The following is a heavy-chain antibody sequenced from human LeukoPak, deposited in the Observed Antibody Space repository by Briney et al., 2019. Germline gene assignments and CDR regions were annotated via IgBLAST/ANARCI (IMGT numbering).Heavy chain of an antibody. D-gene: IGHD1-26*01. Sequence: NHGESLKISCKASGYSFTTYWIGWVRQMPGKGLEWMGIIYIGASNTRYSPSFQGQVTISADKSISAAYLQWSSLKASDTAMYYCARLGGNFDYWGQGTPVTVSS. J-gene: IGHJ4*02. CDR2: IYIGASNT. CDR3: ARLGGNFDY. CDR1: GYSFTTYW. V-gene: IGHV5-51*01.